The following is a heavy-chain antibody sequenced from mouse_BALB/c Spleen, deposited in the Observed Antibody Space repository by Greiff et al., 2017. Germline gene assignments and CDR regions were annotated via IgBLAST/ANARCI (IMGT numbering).Heavy chain of an antibody. V-gene: IGHV2-9*02. CDR1: GFSLTSYG. Sequence: VKLVESGPGLVAPSQSLSITCTVSGFSLTSYGVHWVRQPPGKGLEWLGVIWAGGSTNYNSALMSRLSISKDNSKSQVFLKMNSLQTDDTAMYCCARVGGGYEEASWFAYWGQGTLVTVSA. CDR3: ARVGGGYEEASWFAY. D-gene: IGHD2-2*01. J-gene: IGHJ3*01. CDR2: IWAGGST.